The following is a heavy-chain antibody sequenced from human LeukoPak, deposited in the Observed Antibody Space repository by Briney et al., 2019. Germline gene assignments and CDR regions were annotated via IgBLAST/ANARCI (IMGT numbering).Heavy chain of an antibody. CDR1: GGSFSGYY. CDR2: INHSGST. Sequence: SETLSLTCAVYGGSFSGYYWSWIRQPPGKGLEWIGEINHSGSTNYNPSLKSRVTISVDTSKNQFSLKLSSVTAADTALYYCARAAFYDIDYWGQGTLVTVSS. CDR3: ARAAFYDIDY. J-gene: IGHJ4*02. D-gene: IGHD3-22*01. V-gene: IGHV4-34*01.